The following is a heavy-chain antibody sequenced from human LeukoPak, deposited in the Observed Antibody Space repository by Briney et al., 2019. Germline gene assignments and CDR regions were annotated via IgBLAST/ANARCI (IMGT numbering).Heavy chain of an antibody. D-gene: IGHD6-6*01. CDR1: DGSISNYY. J-gene: IGHJ6*03. Sequence: PSETLSLTCTVSDGSISNYYWSWIRQPPGKGLEWIGYIYYSGSTNYNPSLKSRVTISVDTSKNHFSLKVNSVTAADTAVYYCARGRYDRSSEAYSYYYMDVWGKGTTVTVSS. CDR2: IYYSGST. V-gene: IGHV4-59*01. CDR3: ARGRYDRSSEAYSYYYMDV.